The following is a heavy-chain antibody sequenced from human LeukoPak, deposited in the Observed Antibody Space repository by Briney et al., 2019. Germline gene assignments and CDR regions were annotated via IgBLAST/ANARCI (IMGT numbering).Heavy chain of an antibody. CDR1: GFTFSSYE. V-gene: IGHV3-48*03. D-gene: IGHD6-19*01. J-gene: IGHJ3*02. CDR3: ARDPTPIAVAGDAFDI. Sequence: GGSLRLSCAASGFTFSSYEMNWVRQAPGKGLEWVSYISSSGSTIYYADSVKGRFTISRDNAKNSLYLQMNSLRAEDTAVYYCARDPTPIAVAGDAFDIWGQGTMVTVSS. CDR2: ISSSGSTI.